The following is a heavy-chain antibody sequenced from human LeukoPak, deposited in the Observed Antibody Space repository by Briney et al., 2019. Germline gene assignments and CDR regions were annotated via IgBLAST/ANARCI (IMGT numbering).Heavy chain of an antibody. CDR2: ISSSGSTI. V-gene: IGHV3-48*03. CDR3: ASPLSVRGHSDAFDI. D-gene: IGHD3-10*01. CDR1: GFTFSSYE. Sequence: GGSLRLSCAASGFTFSSYEMNWVRQAPGKGLEWVSYISSSGSTIYYADSVKGRFTISRDNAKNSLYLQMNSLRAEDTAVYYCASPLSVRGHSDAFDIWGQGTMVTVSS. J-gene: IGHJ3*02.